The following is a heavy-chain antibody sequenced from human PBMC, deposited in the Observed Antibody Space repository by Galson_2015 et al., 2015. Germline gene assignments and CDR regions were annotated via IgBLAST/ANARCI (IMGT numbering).Heavy chain of an antibody. CDR2: ITGSSSET. V-gene: IGHV3-23*01. CDR1: GFAFNTYA. Sequence: SLRLSCAASGFAFNTYAMTWVRQAPGKGLEWVSTITGSSSETYYRDSVRGRFTISRDNSRTTLYLQMNSLRAEDTAVYYCAKDFRTDDYGSGTFFDNWGQGTLDAVSS. J-gene: IGHJ4*02. CDR3: AKDFRTDDYGSGTFFDN. D-gene: IGHD3-10*01.